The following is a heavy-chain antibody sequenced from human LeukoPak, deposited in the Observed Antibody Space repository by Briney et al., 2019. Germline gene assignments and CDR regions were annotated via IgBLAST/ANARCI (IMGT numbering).Heavy chain of an antibody. CDR1: GFTFTSHV. D-gene: IGHD3-3*01. Sequence: GGSLRLSCAASGFTFTSHVMSWVRQTPGKELEWVSAIDGSGHTTYYADSVRGRFIISRDNSKKTLYLQMNSLRAEDTATYYCARESIPSGSLKWFDPWGQGTLVTVSS. V-gene: IGHV3-23*01. J-gene: IGHJ5*02. CDR2: IDGSGHTT. CDR3: ARESIPSGSLKWFDP.